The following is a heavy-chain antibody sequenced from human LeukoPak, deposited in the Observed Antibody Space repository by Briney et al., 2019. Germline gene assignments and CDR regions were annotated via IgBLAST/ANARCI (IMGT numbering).Heavy chain of an antibody. CDR1: GFTFTDYW. D-gene: IGHD6-19*01. Sequence: PGGSLRLSCAASGFTFTDYWMHWVRQAPGKGLVWVSRINSINGDGSSTSYVDSVKGRFTISRDNAKNSLYLQMNSLRAEDTAVYYCARDYGRIGYSSGCHGFWGQGTMVTVSS. J-gene: IGHJ3*01. CDR3: ARDYGRIGYSSGCHGF. CDR2: INSINGDGSST. V-gene: IGHV3-74*01.